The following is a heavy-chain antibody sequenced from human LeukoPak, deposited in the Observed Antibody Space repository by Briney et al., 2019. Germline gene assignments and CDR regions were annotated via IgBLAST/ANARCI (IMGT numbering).Heavy chain of an antibody. J-gene: IGHJ5*02. D-gene: IGHD6-6*01. CDR3: ARQRWKSSSGWFDP. CDR2: IYYSGST. V-gene: IGHV4-39*01. CDR1: GGTISSSSYY. Sequence: PSETLSLTCTVSGGTISSSSYYWGWIRQPPGKGLEWIGSIYYSGSTYYNPSLKSRVTITVDTSKNQSSLKLSSVPAADTAVYYCARQRWKSSSGWFDPWGQGTLVTVSS.